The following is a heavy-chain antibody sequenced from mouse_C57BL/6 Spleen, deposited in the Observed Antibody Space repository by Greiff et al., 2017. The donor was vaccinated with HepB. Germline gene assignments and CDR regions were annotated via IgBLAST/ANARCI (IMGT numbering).Heavy chain of an antibody. Sequence: QVQLQQPGAELVRPGSSVKLSCKASGYTFTSYWMHWVKQRPIQGLEWIGNIDPSDSETHYNQKFKDKATLTADKSSSTAYMQLSSLTSEDSAVYFCARSMYYGSSHYAMDYWGQGTSVTVSS. V-gene: IGHV1-52*01. CDR2: IDPSDSET. D-gene: IGHD1-1*01. CDR3: ARSMYYGSSHYAMDY. CDR1: GYTFTSYW. J-gene: IGHJ4*01.